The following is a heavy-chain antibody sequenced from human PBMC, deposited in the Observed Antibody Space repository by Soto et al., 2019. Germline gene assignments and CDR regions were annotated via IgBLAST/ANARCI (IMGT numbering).Heavy chain of an antibody. J-gene: IGHJ4*02. D-gene: IGHD2-2*01. CDR1: GFTFSSYT. V-gene: IGHV3-48*01. Sequence: GGSLRLSCAASGFTFSSYTMNWVRQAPGRGLEWVSFISSNSRTIYYADSVKGRFTISRDNAKNLLYLQMNSLRVEDTAVYYCASQYCSTTSCYAGFDYWGQGTLVTVSS. CDR3: ASQYCSTTSCYAGFDY. CDR2: ISSNSRTI.